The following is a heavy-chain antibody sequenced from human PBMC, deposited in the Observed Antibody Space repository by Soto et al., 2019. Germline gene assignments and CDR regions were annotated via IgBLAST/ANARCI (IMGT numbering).Heavy chain of an antibody. CDR1: GDSIRSSSY. Sequence: QLQLQESGPGLVKPSETLSLTCTVSGDSIRSSSYWGWIRQPPGKGLEWIGSIYSTGNTYYNPSLNSQVTISVDTSKNQFSLNAISVTAADTAVYYCRRSSRYSTDVW. D-gene: IGHD6-13*01. V-gene: IGHV4-39*01. CDR3: RRSSRYSTDV. CDR2: IYSTGNT. J-gene: IGHJ6*01.